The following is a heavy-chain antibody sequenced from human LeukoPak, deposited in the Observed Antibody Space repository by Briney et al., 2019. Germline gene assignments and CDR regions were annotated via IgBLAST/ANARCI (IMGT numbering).Heavy chain of an antibody. CDR3: ARFRLNYYFDY. J-gene: IGHJ4*02. V-gene: IGHV3-7*01. CDR1: GFTFSSYW. D-gene: IGHD2-8*01. CDR2: IKQDGSEK. Sequence: GGSLRLSCAASGFTFSSYWMSWVRQAPGKGLEWVANIKQDGSEKYYVDSVKGRFTISRDNAKNSLYLQMNSLRAEDTAVFYCARFRLNYYFDYWGQGTLVTVSS.